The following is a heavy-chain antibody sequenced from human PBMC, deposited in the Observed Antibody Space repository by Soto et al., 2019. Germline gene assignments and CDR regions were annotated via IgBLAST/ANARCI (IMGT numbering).Heavy chain of an antibody. D-gene: IGHD5-12*01. CDR3: ARAYGGFDNGLDV. V-gene: IGHV4-59*01. Sequence: SDTLSLTCTVSGDSISSYYWTWIRQPPGKGLELIGYIYYSGSTRYNPSLKSRVTISVDMSKNQFSLKLSSVIAADTAVYYCARAYGGFDNGLDVWGQGTAVTVSS. J-gene: IGHJ6*02. CDR2: IYYSGST. CDR1: GDSISSYY.